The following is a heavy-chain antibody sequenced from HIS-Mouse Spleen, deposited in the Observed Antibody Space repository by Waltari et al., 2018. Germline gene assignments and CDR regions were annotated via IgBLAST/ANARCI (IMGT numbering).Heavy chain of an antibody. D-gene: IGHD6-13*01. CDR1: GGPISSSSYY. J-gene: IGHJ2*01. CDR3: AREIPYSSSWYDWYFDL. CDR2: IYYSGST. Sequence: QLQLQESGPGLVKPSATLSLTCPVSGGPISSSSYYLVWIRQPPGKGLEWIGSIYYSGSTYYNPSLKSRVTISVDTSKNQFSLKLSSVTAADTAVYYCAREIPYSSSWYDWYFDLWGRGTLVTVSS. V-gene: IGHV4-39*07.